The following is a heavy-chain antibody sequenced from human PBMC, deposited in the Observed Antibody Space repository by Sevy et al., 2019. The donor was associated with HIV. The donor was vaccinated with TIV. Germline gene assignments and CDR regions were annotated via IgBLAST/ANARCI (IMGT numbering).Heavy chain of an antibody. Sequence: GGSLRLSCAASGFTFSSYGMHWVRQAPGKELEWVAVISYDGSNKYYADSVKGRFTISRDNSKNTLYLQMNSLRAEDTAVYYCAKDHDGGGVDYWGQGTLVTVSS. V-gene: IGHV3-30*18. CDR3: AKDHDGGGVDY. J-gene: IGHJ4*02. D-gene: IGHD2-8*02. CDR1: GFTFSSYG. CDR2: ISYDGSNK.